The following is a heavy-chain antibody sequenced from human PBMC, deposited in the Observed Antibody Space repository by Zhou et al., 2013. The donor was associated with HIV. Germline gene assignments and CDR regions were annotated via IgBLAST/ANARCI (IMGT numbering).Heavy chain of an antibody. V-gene: IGHV1-2*02. CDR1: GYNFTTYY. D-gene: IGHD2-15*01. J-gene: IGHJ2*01. CDR2: INPNSGGT. CDR3: ARDLEVVFISGHDWYFDL. Sequence: QVQLVQSGADVKKPGASVKVSCEASGYNFTTYYLHWVRQAPGQGLEWMGWINPNSGGTNYAQKFQGRVTMTRDTSTSTVYMELTGLTSEDTAVYYCARDLEVVFISGHDWYFDLWGRGTLVTVSS.